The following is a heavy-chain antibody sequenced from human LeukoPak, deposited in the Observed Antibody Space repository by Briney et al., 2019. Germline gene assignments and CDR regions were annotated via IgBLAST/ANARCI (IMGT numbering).Heavy chain of an antibody. V-gene: IGHV1-2*02. CDR2: INPNTGDT. J-gene: IGHJ5*02. Sequence: ASAKVSCKASGYTFTGYYVHWVRQAPGQGLEWIGWINPNTGDTNYAPKFQGRVTMIKDTSTNSAYMELNKLTSDDTAVYYCGRGNKSFDPWGQGTLVTVSS. CDR1: GYTFTGYY. CDR3: GRGNKSFDP.